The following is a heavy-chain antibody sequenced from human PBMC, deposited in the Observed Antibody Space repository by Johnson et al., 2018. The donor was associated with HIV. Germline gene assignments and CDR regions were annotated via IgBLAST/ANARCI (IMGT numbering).Heavy chain of an antibody. CDR1: GFTFSSYA. Sequence: QVQLVESGGGLVQPGGSLRLSCAASGFTFSSYAMRWVRQAPGKGLEWVAVISFDGSNKYYADSVKGRFTTSRDNSKNTLYLQMNILRSEDTAVYYCAKDTYSHRLTVTESGFDIWGQGTMVTVSS. J-gene: IGHJ3*02. V-gene: IGHV3-30*18. D-gene: IGHD4-11*01. CDR3: AKDTYSHRLTVTESGFDI. CDR2: ISFDGSNK.